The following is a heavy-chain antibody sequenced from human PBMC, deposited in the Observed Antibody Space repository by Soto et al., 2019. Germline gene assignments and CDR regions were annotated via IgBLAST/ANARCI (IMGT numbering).Heavy chain of an antibody. CDR2: VYYTGRT. CDR3: ARDYDYFDH. Sequence: PSATRSLTCTVAGGSYEIGGCYWRWVRQPPGKGLEWIGYVYYTGRTSYSPSLKSRVTISADTSKNQFSLILTSVTAADTAVYYCARDYDYFDHWGQGSLVTVSS. CDR1: GGSYEIGGCY. J-gene: IGHJ4*02. D-gene: IGHD3-16*01. V-gene: IGHV4-61*08.